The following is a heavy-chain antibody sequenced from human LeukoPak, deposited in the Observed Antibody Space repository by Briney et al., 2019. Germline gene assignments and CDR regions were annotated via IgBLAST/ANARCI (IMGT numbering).Heavy chain of an antibody. CDR3: ARANTYSSGWDTGVQYYYGMDV. V-gene: IGHV1-8*01. Sequence: ASVKVSCKASGYTFTSYDINWVRQATGQGLEWMGWMNPNRGNTGYAQKFQGRVTMTRNTSISTAYMELSSLRSEDTAVYYCARANTYSSGWDTGVQYYYGMDVWGQGTTVTASS. CDR1: GYTFTSYD. D-gene: IGHD6-19*01. J-gene: IGHJ6*02. CDR2: MNPNRGNT.